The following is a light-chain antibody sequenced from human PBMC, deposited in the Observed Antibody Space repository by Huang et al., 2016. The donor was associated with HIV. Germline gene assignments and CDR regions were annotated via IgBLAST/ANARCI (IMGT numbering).Light chain of an antibody. CDR1: QPVSSN. CDR2: AAS. J-gene: IGKJ2*01. CDR3: QHYRVWPPVYT. Sequence: EIVMTLSLATLSVSPGERATLSCRASQPVSSNLAWYKQKPGQAPRLLIYAASTRATDIPARFSGCGSGTEFTLTISSLQSEDFAVYYCQHYRVWPPVYTFGQGTKLEIK. V-gene: IGKV3-15*01.